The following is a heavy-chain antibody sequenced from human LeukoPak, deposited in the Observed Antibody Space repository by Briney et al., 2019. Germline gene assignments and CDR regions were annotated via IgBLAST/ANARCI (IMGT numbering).Heavy chain of an antibody. CDR1: GFIVGTTY. D-gene: IGHD3-10*01. Sequence: GGSLRLSCVASGFIVGTTYLSWVRQAPGKGLECVSVIYSGGSTFYADSVKGRFTISRDNSKNTLYLQVNSLGADDTAVYYCARVPGESFDIWGQGTMVTVSS. J-gene: IGHJ3*02. V-gene: IGHV3-53*01. CDR3: ARVPGESFDI. CDR2: IYSGGST.